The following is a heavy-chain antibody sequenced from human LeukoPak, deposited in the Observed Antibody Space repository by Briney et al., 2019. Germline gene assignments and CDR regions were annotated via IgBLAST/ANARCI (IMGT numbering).Heavy chain of an antibody. J-gene: IGHJ4*02. CDR2: IYNSGST. CDR1: GGSISSGGYY. D-gene: IGHD6-13*01. CDR3: ARAPSGIAAPKK. V-gene: IGHV4-31*03. Sequence: SETLSLTCTVSGGSISSGGYYWSWIRQHPGKGLEWIGYIYNSGSTYYNPSLKSRVTISVDTSKNQFSLKLSSVTAADTAVYYCARAPSGIAAPKKWGQGTLVTVSS.